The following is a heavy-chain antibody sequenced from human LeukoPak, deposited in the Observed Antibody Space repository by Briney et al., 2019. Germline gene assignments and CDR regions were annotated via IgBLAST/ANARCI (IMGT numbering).Heavy chain of an antibody. CDR1: GFTFSSYG. J-gene: IGHJ4*02. Sequence: PGGSLRLSCAASGFTFSSYGMHWVRQAPGKGLEWVAVIWYDGSNKYYADSVKGRFTISRDNSNNTLYLQMNSLRAEDTAVYGSGSYSPGFDYWGQGTLVTVSS. V-gene: IGHV3-33*03. D-gene: IGHD3-10*01. CDR2: IWYDGSNK. CDR3: GSYSPGFDY.